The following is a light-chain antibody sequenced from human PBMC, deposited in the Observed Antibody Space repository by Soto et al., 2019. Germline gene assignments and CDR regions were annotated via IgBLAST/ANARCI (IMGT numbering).Light chain of an antibody. J-gene: IGKJ1*01. V-gene: IGKV3-20*01. Sequence: EIVLTQSPGTLSVSPGERATLSCRASQSISSNYLAWYQQKPGQPPSLLIYVASSRATGIPDRFSGSGSGTDFTLTISRLEPEDSAIYYCQQYISWTFGQGTKVEIK. CDR3: QQYISWT. CDR1: QSISSNY. CDR2: VAS.